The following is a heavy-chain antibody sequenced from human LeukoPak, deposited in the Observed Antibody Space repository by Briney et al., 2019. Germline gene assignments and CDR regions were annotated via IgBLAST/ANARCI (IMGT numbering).Heavy chain of an antibody. J-gene: IGHJ4*02. Sequence: GGSLRLSCAASGFTLSTYWMHWVRQGPGKGLVWVSCINSDGSRTTYADSVRGRFTISRDNAKNTLYLQMNTLRVEDTAVYYCARGSWSAADTNIDYWGQGTLVTVSS. D-gene: IGHD6-13*01. V-gene: IGHV3-74*01. CDR2: INSDGSRT. CDR1: GFTLSTYW. CDR3: ARGSWSAADTNIDY.